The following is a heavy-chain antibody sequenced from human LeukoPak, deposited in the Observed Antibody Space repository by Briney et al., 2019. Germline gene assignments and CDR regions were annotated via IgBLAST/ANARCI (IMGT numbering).Heavy chain of an antibody. D-gene: IGHD4-17*01. J-gene: IGHJ4*02. CDR3: ATYLYGIFDF. Sequence: SETLSLTCTVSGYSISSGYYWSWIRQPAGKGLEWIGRIYTSGSTNYNPSLKSRVTISVDTSKNQFSLKLRSVTAADTAVYYCATYLYGIFDFWGQGTLVTVSS. CDR2: IYTSGST. V-gene: IGHV4-61*02. CDR1: GYSISSGYY.